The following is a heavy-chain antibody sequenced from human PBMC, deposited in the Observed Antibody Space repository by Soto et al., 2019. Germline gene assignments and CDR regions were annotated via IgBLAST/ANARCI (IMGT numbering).Heavy chain of an antibody. CDR2: ISAYNGNT. Sequence: ASVKVSCKASGYTFTGYYMHWVRQAPGQGLEWMGWISAYNGNTNYAQKLQGRVTMTTDTSTSTAYMELRSLRSDDTAVYYCARVVRGVVVDYWGQGTLVTVSS. CDR3: ARVVRGVVVDY. CDR1: GYTFTGYY. J-gene: IGHJ4*02. D-gene: IGHD3-10*01. V-gene: IGHV1-18*04.